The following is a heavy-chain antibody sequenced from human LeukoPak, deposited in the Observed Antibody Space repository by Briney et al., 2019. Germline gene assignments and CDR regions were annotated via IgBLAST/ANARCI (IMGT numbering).Heavy chain of an antibody. D-gene: IGHD5-12*01. CDR1: GGSVSSGSYY. J-gene: IGHJ4*02. V-gene: IGHV4-61*01. CDR3: ARADIVATIGDY. Sequence: SETLSLTCTVSGGSVSSGSYYWSWIRQPPGKGLEWIGYIYYSGSTNYNPSLKSRVTISVDTSKNQFSLKLGSVTAADTAVYYCARADIVATIGDYWGQGTLVTVSS. CDR2: IYYSGST.